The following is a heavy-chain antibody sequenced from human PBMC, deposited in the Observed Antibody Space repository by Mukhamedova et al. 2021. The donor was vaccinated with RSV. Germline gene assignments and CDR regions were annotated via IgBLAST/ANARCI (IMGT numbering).Heavy chain of an antibody. D-gene: IGHD5-18*01. V-gene: IGHV1-3*01. J-gene: IGHJ3*02. CDR3: ASVYSYGWAFAGAFDI. Sequence: MGWINAGNGNTKYSQKFQGRVTITRNTSASTAYMELSSLRSEDTAVYYCASVYSYGWAFAGAFDIWGQGTMVTVSS. CDR2: INAGNGNT.